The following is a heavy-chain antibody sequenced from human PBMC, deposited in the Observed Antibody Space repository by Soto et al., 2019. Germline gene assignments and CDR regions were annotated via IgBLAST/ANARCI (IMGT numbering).Heavy chain of an antibody. Sequence: SETLSLTCAISGDSVSSYIVVWNWIRQSPSGGLEWLGRTYYRSKWYSEYAISVQSRITVNADTSKNQVSLQLDSVTPDDTAVYYCARLIGNSWLDSWGQGTLVTVSS. J-gene: IGHJ5*01. CDR1: GDSVSSYIVV. V-gene: IGHV6-1*01. CDR2: TYYRSKWYS. D-gene: IGHD2-8*01. CDR3: ARLIGNSWLDS.